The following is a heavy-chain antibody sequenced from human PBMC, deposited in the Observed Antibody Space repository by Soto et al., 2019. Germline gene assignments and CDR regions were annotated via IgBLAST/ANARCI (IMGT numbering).Heavy chain of an antibody. D-gene: IGHD2-2*01. Sequence: VKVSCKASGYTFTSYYMHWVRQAPGQGLEWTGIINPSGGSTSYAQKFQGRVTMTRDTSTSTVYMELSSLRSEDTAVYYCARGDIVVVPAAYNCLDPCGQGTLVTVFS. V-gene: IGHV1-46*01. CDR3: ARGDIVVVPAAYNCLDP. CDR1: GYTFTSYY. J-gene: IGHJ5*02. CDR2: INPSGGST.